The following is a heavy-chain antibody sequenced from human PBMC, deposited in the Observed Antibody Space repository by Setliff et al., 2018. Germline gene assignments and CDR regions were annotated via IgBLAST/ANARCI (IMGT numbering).Heavy chain of an antibody. CDR3: ARAHTWSLPNDNSGYPGWFDP. Sequence: KPSETLSLTCAVSGFSISSGYYWGWIRQPPGKGLEWIVNIHHSGKAYYNPSLKSRVTMSVDTSKNHVSLKLSSVTAADTAVYYCARAHTWSLPNDNSGYPGWFDPWGQGILVTVSS. J-gene: IGHJ5*02. CDR2: IHHSGKA. D-gene: IGHD3-22*01. V-gene: IGHV4-38-2*01. CDR1: GFSISSGYY.